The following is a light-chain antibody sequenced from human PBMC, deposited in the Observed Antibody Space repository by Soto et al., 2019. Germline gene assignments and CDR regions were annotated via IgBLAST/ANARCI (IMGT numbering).Light chain of an antibody. J-gene: IGLJ1*01. CDR2: DVS. Sequence: QSVLTQPASVSGSPGQSITISCTGSSSDVGGYNYVPWYQQHPGKAPKLMIYDVSNRPSGVSNRFSGSKSGNTAPLTITGLQAEDEADYYCSSYTSSSTLYVFGTGTKVTVL. CDR3: SSYTSSSTLYV. V-gene: IGLV2-14*01. CDR1: SSDVGGYNY.